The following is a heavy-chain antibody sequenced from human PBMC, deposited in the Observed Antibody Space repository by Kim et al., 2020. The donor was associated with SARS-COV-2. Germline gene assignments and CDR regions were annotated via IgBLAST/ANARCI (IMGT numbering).Heavy chain of an antibody. D-gene: IGHD3-3*01. J-gene: IGHJ6*02. V-gene: IGHV1-18*01. CDR2: ISAYNGNT. Sequence: ASVKVSCKASGYTFTSYGISWVRQAPGQGLEWMGWISAYNGNTNYAQKLQGRVTMTTDTSTSTAYMELRSLRSDDTAVYYCARVGGRFLEWSPDMEFWAPEENYYYGMDVWGQGTTVTVSS. CDR1: GYTFTSYG. CDR3: ARVGGRFLEWSPDMEFWAPEENYYYGMDV.